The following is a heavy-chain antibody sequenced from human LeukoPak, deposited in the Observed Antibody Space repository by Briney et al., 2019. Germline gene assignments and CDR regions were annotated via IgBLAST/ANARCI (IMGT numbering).Heavy chain of an antibody. Sequence: SETLSLTCTVSGGSISSYYCSWIRQPPGKGLEWIGYIYYSGGTNYNPSLKSRVTISVDTSKKQFSLKLSSVTAADTAVYFCARALRGYSYGKWGQGTLVTVSS. CDR1: GGSISSYY. CDR3: ARALRGYSYGK. J-gene: IGHJ4*02. V-gene: IGHV4-59*01. D-gene: IGHD5-18*01. CDR2: IYYSGGT.